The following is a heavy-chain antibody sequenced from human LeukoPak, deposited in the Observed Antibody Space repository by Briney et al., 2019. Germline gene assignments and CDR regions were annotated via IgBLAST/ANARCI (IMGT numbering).Heavy chain of an antibody. CDR2: ISHSGST. CDR3: ARGQTDFWSGYVWFDP. D-gene: IGHD3-3*01. V-gene: IGHV4-39*07. CDR1: GGSIGGSAYY. Sequence: SETLSLTCTVSGGSIGGSAYYWAWIRQPPGKGLEWMGSISHSGSTYDNPSLKSRVAISVDTSKNQFSLKLKSVTAADTAVYYCARGQTDFWSGYVWFDPWGQGTLVTVSS. J-gene: IGHJ5*02.